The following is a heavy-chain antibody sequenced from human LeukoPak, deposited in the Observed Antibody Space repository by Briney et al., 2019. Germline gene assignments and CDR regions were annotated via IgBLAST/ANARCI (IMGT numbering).Heavy chain of an antibody. CDR3: AKDGDPVAGYYFDY. CDR2: ISYDGSNK. Sequence: GGSLRLSCAASGFTFSSYGMHWVRQAPGKGLEWVAVISYDGSNKYYADSVKGRFTISRDNSKNTLYPQMNSLRAEDTAVYYCAKDGDPVAGYYFDYWGQGTLVTVSS. V-gene: IGHV3-30*18. CDR1: GFTFSSYG. D-gene: IGHD6-19*01. J-gene: IGHJ4*02.